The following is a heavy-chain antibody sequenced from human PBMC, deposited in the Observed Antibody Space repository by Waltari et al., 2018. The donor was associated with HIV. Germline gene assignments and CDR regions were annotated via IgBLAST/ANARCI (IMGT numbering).Heavy chain of an antibody. Sequence: QVQLQESGPGLVKFSQTLSLTCNVSGASITSGNYFWTWVRQPAGKTLEWIGRISTSGSSKYNTSRKGRVTISRDTSNNHFSLTVTSGTAADTAVYYCAREALVYKYGRYCSDDDCYSRWYDPWGHGTQVTVSS. J-gene: IGHJ5*02. CDR3: AREALVYKYGRYCSDDDCYSRWYDP. CDR1: GASITSGNYF. CDR2: ISTSGSS. V-gene: IGHV4-61*02. D-gene: IGHD2-21*02.